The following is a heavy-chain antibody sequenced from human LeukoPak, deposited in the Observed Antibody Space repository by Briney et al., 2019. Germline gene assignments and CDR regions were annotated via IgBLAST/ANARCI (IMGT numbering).Heavy chain of an antibody. CDR3: ARALLDYGSGSYYNNPLRYFDY. CDR2: IKQDGSEK. D-gene: IGHD3-10*01. Sequence: AASGFTFSSYWMSWVRQAPGKGLEWVANIKQDGSEKYYVDSVKGRFTISRDNAKNSLYLQMNSLRAEDTAVYYCARALLDYGSGSYYNNPLRYFDYWGQGTLVTVSS. CDR1: GFTFSSYW. J-gene: IGHJ4*02. V-gene: IGHV3-7*01.